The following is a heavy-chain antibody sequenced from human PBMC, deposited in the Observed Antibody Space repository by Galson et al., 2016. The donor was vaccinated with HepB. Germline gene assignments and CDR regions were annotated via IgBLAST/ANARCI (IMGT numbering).Heavy chain of an antibody. D-gene: IGHD4-11*01. J-gene: IGHJ3*02. CDR1: GYTFTTYG. CDR2: ISGSDGKT. V-gene: IGHV1-18*01. Sequence: SVKVSCKASGYTFTTYGLSWVRQAPAQGPEWMGWISGSDGKTYYAQKFQGRVTMTTDTSISTAYMELRSLRSDDTAMYYCVRDWNYSDSSDVFDIWGQGTMVTVSS. CDR3: VRDWNYSDSSDVFDI.